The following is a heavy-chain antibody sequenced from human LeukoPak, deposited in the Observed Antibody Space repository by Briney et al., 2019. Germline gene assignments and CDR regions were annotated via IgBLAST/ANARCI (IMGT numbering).Heavy chain of an antibody. CDR2: ISSDGSST. J-gene: IGHJ4*02. D-gene: IGHD3-22*01. CDR1: GFTFSRYN. V-gene: IGHV3-74*01. CDR3: ARDPSGYYFRFDY. Sequence: PGGSLRLSCAASGFTFSRYNMHWVRQAPGKGLVWVSRISSDGSSTRYADSVKGRFTISRDNAKNSLYLQMNSLRAEDTAVYYCARDPSGYYFRFDYWGQGTLVTVSS.